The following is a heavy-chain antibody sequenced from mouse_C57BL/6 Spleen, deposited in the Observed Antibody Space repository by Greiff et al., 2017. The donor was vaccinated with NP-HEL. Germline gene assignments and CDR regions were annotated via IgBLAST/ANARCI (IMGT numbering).Heavy chain of an antibody. Sequence: EVHLVESGGGLVKPGGSLKLSCAASGFTFSDYGMHWVRQAPEKGLEWVAYISSGSSTIYYADTVKGRFTISRDNATNTLFLQMTSLRSEDTAMYYCARRDYGSSNFDYWGQGTTLTVSS. CDR1: GFTFSDYG. D-gene: IGHD1-1*01. V-gene: IGHV5-17*01. CDR3: ARRDYGSSNFDY. J-gene: IGHJ2*01. CDR2: ISSGSSTI.